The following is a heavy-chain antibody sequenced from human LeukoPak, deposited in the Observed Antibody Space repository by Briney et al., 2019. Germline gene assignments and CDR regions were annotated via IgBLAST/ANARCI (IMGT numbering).Heavy chain of an antibody. J-gene: IGHJ6*02. V-gene: IGHV4-59*08. CDR2: IYYGGST. Sequence: PSETLSLTCTVSGGSISSYYWNWIRQPPGKGLEWIGYIYYGGSTDYNPSLKSRVTISLDTSKNQFSLKLSSVTAADTAVYYCASHENRYYFGVWGQGTTATVSS. CDR1: GGSISSYY. CDR3: ASHENRYYFGV. D-gene: IGHD3-10*01.